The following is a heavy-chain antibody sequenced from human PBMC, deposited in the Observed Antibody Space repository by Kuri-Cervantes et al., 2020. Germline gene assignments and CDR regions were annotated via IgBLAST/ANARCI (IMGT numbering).Heavy chain of an antibody. Sequence: SETLSLTCTVSGGSVSSGSYYWSWIRQPPGKGLEWIGYIYYSGSTNYNPSLKSRVTISVDTSKNQFSLKLSSVTAADTAVYYCARDSAVPAALYSSGWYFSGFDPWGQGTLVTVSS. V-gene: IGHV4-61*01. CDR1: GGSVSSGSYY. CDR3: ARDSAVPAALYSSGWYFSGFDP. J-gene: IGHJ5*02. D-gene: IGHD6-19*01. CDR2: IYYSGST.